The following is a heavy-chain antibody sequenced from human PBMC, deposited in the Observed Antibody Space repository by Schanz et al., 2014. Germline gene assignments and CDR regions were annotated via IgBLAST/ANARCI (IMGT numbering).Heavy chain of an antibody. CDR3: VKADAGWRFDY. V-gene: IGHV3-23*01. CDR2: ISDRGDGT. Sequence: EQVLESGGGFVQPGGSLRLSCATSGFTFTTFAMTWVRQAPGKGLEWVSGISDRGDGTNYGDSVRGRFTISRDNSRNTVYLQMNNVAVDDTATYYCVKADAGWRFDYWGQGTLVIVSS. CDR1: GFTFTTFA. J-gene: IGHJ4*02. D-gene: IGHD6-19*01.